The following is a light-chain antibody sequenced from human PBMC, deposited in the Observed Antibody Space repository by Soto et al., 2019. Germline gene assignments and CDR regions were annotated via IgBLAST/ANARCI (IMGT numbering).Light chain of an antibody. J-gene: IGLJ1*01. Sequence: QSALTQPASVSGSPGQSITISCTGTTSDVGSYNFVSWYQQHPGKAPKLMICEDTERPSGISSRFSGSKSGNTASLTISGLQPEDEADYYCCSYAGGRTPFVFGTGTKVTVL. CDR3: CSYAGGRTPFV. CDR1: TSDVGSYNF. CDR2: EDT. V-gene: IGLV2-23*01.